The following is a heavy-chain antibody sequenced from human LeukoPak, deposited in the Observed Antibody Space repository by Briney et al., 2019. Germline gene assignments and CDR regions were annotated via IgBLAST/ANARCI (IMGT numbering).Heavy chain of an antibody. CDR2: INTNTGNP. D-gene: IGHD3-22*01. V-gene: IGHV7-4-1*02. CDR1: GYTFTSYA. J-gene: IGHJ6*03. CDR3: ARDQGYYDSSGYPRYYYYYMDV. Sequence: ASVKVSCKASGYTFTSYAMNWVRQAPGQGLEWMGWINTNTGNPTYAQGFTGRFVFSLDTSVSTAYLQISSLKAEDTAVYYCARDQGYYDSSGYPRYYYYYMDVWGKGTTVTVSS.